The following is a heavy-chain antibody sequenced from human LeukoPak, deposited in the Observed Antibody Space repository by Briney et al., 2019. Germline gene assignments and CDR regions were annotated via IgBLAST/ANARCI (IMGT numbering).Heavy chain of an antibody. CDR1: GFTFSSYS. V-gene: IGHV3-48*01. J-gene: IGHJ4*02. Sequence: PGGSLRLSCAASGFTFSSYSMNWVRQAPGKGLEWVSYISSSSSTIYYADSVKGRFTISRDNAKNSLYLQMNSLRAEDTAVYYCARDPPNQWEGYCSGGSCYPDDYWGQGTLVTVSS. CDR2: ISSSSSTI. CDR3: ARDPPNQWEGYCSGGSCYPDDY. D-gene: IGHD2-15*01.